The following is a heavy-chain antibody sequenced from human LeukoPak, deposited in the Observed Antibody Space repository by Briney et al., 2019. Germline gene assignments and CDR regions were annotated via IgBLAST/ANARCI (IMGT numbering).Heavy chain of an antibody. V-gene: IGHV3-30*02. D-gene: IGHD3-10*01. Sequence: GGSLRLSCAASGFMFSSYGMHWFRQAPGKGLEWVAFIRYDGSNKYSGDSVRGRFTISRDNSKNTLYLQMNSLRAEDTAVYYCAKLSPTDTSGDYWGQGTLVTVSS. CDR3: AKLSPTDTSGDY. CDR1: GFMFSSYG. J-gene: IGHJ4*02. CDR2: IRYDGSNK.